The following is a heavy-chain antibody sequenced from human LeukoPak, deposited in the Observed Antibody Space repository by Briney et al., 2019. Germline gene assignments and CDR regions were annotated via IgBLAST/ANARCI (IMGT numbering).Heavy chain of an antibody. CDR1: GFTFSSYA. CDR2: VSGSGGST. J-gene: IGHJ6*02. Sequence: GGSLRLSCAASGFTFSSYAMSWVRQAPGKGLEWVSAVSGSGGSTYYADSVKGRFTLSRDNSKNTLYLQMNGLRAEDTAVYYCASRRIVVVPAAIFNYGMDVWGQGTTVTVSS. V-gene: IGHV3-23*01. D-gene: IGHD2-2*01. CDR3: ASRRIVVVPAAIFNYGMDV.